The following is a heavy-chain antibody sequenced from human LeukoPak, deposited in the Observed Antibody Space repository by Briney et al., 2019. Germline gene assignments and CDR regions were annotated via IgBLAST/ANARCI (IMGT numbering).Heavy chain of an antibody. Sequence: GGSLTLSCAASGFTFSDYYMSWIRQAPGKGLEWGSYISSRGSTIYYADSVKGRFTISRDNDKNSLYLQMNSLRAEDTAVYYCAKDRCSNGVGCYYYYMDVWGKGTTVTISS. V-gene: IGHV3-11*04. CDR3: AKDRCSNGVGCYYYYMDV. CDR1: GFTFSDYY. CDR2: ISSRGSTI. D-gene: IGHD2-8*01. J-gene: IGHJ6*03.